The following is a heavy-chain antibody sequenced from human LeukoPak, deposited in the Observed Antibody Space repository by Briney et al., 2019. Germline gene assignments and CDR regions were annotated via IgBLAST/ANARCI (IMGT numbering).Heavy chain of an antibody. J-gene: IGHJ4*02. CDR3: ARVPSVVITKPHYFDY. CDR1: GYIFSNYA. CDR2: INIYNGNT. D-gene: IGHD3-22*01. Sequence: VASVKVSCKASGYIFSNYAISWVRQAPGQGLEWMGWINIYNGNTNYAQRLQGRVTMTTDTSTSTAYMELMSLRSDDTAVYYCARVPSVVITKPHYFDYWGQGTLVTVSS. V-gene: IGHV1-18*01.